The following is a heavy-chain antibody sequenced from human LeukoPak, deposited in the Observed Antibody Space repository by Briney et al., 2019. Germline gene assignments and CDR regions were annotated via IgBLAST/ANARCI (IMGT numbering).Heavy chain of an antibody. CDR3: ARHEVSTVTKGGYYFNY. CDR1: GGAISRSSYY. V-gene: IGHV4-39*01. CDR2: IHYSGST. J-gene: IGHJ4*02. D-gene: IGHD4-17*01. Sequence: SETLSLTCTVSGGAISRSSYYWGWIRQPPGKGLEWIGSIHYSGSTYYNPSLKSRVNISVDTSKNQFSLKVTAVTAADTAMYYCARHEVSTVTKGGYYFNYWGQGSLVTVSS.